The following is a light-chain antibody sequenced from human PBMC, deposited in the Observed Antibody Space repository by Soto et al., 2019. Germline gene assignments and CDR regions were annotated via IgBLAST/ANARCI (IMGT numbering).Light chain of an antibody. CDR1: QSISCW. Sequence: DIQMTQSPSTLSASVGDRVTITCRASQSISCWLAWYQQKPGKAPKLLIYKASSLESGVPSRFSGSGSGTESTLTISSLQPDYVATYYCQQYNSYPLFGQGTKLEIK. V-gene: IGKV1-5*03. J-gene: IGKJ2*01. CDR2: KAS. CDR3: QQYNSYPL.